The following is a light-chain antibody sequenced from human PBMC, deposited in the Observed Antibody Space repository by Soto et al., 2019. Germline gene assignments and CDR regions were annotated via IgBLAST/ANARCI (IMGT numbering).Light chain of an antibody. CDR2: DAS. CDR3: QQFGSSPLFT. J-gene: IGKJ3*01. Sequence: IVLTQSPGTLSLSPGDRSTLSFRASQNIGDNYLAWYQQKPGQAPRLLIYDASRRATGIPERFSGSGSGTDFTLTINRLEPEDFAVYYCQQFGSSPLFTFGPGTKVDIK. CDR1: QNIGDNY. V-gene: IGKV3-20*01.